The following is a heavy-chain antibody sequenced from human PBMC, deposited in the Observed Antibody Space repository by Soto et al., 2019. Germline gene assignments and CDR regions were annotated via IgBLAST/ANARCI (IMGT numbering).Heavy chain of an antibody. J-gene: IGHJ6*02. Sequence: EVQLVQSGAEVKKPGESLKISCKGSGYSFTSYWIGWVRQMPGKGLEWMGIIFPGDSDTRYSPSFQGQVTMSADKSISTAYLQWSSLKASDTAMYYCARQRGRMEGRGIIWYGMDVWGQGTTVTVSS. CDR2: IFPGDSDT. D-gene: IGHD3-10*01. CDR1: GYSFTSYW. CDR3: ARQRGRMEGRGIIWYGMDV. V-gene: IGHV5-51*01.